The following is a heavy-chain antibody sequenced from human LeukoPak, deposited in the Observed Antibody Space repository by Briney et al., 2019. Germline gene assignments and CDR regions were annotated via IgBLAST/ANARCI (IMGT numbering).Heavy chain of an antibody. CDR3: ARVLGTAMPYYYYYMDV. D-gene: IGHD5-18*01. CDR2: INPNSGGT. V-gene: IGHV1-2*02. CDR1: GYTYTGYY. J-gene: IGHJ6*03. Sequence: ASVKVSCKASGYTYTGYYMHWVRQAPGQGLEWMGWINPNSGGTNYAQKFQGRVTMTRDTSISTAYMELSRLRSDDTAVYYCARVLGTAMPYYYYYMDVWGKGTTVTVSS.